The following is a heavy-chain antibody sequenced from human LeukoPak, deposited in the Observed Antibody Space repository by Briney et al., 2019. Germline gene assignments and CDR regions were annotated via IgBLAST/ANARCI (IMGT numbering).Heavy chain of an antibody. CDR1: GFTFSSYS. CDR2: IRSSSSYI. Sequence: VGSLRLSCAASGFTFSSYSMNWVRQAPGKGLEWVSSIRSSSSYIYYADSVKGRFTISRDNAKNSLYLQMNSLRAEDTAVYYCARAEGYYDSSGYYYSFDYWGQGTLVTVSS. D-gene: IGHD3-22*01. J-gene: IGHJ4*02. CDR3: ARAEGYYDSSGYYYSFDY. V-gene: IGHV3-21*01.